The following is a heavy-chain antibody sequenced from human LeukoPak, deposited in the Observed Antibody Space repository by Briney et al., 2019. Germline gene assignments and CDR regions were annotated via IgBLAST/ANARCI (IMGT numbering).Heavy chain of an antibody. Sequence: SETLSLTCTVSGGSISSYYWGSIRQPPGKGLGWIGYIYYSGSTNYNPSLKSRVTISVDTSKNQFSLKLSSVTAADTAVYYCARASDWIGAFDIWGQGTMVTVSS. CDR1: GGSISSYY. CDR3: ARASDWIGAFDI. J-gene: IGHJ3*02. D-gene: IGHD3-3*01. V-gene: IGHV4-59*01. CDR2: IYYSGST.